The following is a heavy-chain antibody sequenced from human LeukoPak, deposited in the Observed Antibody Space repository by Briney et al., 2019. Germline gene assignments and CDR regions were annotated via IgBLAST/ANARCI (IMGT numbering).Heavy chain of an antibody. CDR3: ARGVLELPFDY. J-gene: IGHJ4*02. D-gene: IGHD1-7*01. Sequence: SVKVSCKASGGTFSSFGISWVRQAPGQGLEWMGGIIPIFGTANYAQKFQGRVTSTADKATNTAYMELNSLRSEDTAVYYCARGVLELPFDYWGQGTLVTVSS. CDR2: IIPIFGTA. V-gene: IGHV1-69*06. CDR1: GGTFSSFG.